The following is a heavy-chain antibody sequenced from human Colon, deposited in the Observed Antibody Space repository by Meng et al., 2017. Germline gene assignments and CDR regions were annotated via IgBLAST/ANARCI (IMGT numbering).Heavy chain of an antibody. J-gene: IGHJ4*02. Sequence: HVQVQQGGAGLVEHSESLSVTGCVYGACFSCYSCYLIRQSPGKGLECVCEINFTGSTSYTPSLRNRLTISLVTSKKQFCPRLSSVSAADTAVYYCARRGLSVSFSPWGQGTLVTVSS. V-gene: IGHV4-34*01. CDR1: GACFSCYS. CDR3: ARRGLSVSFSP. CDR2: INFTGST. D-gene: IGHD3-10*01.